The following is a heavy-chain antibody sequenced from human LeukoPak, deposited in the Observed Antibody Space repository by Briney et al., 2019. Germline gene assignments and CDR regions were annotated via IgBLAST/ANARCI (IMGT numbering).Heavy chain of an antibody. Sequence: KPSETLSLTCTVSGGSISSYYWSWIRQPPGKGLERIGYIYYSGSTNYNPSLKSRVTISVDTSKNQFSLKLSSVTAADTAVYYCARDHGYSYDLVHYYYYMDVWGKGTTVTVSS. V-gene: IGHV4-59*01. CDR1: GGSISSYY. CDR2: IYYSGST. CDR3: ARDHGYSYDLVHYYYYMDV. J-gene: IGHJ6*03. D-gene: IGHD5-18*01.